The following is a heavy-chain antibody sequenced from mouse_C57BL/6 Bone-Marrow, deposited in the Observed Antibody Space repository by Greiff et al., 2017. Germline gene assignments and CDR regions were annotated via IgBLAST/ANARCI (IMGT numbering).Heavy chain of an antibody. CDR2: INPSSGYT. CDR1: GYTFTSYT. D-gene: IGHD1-1*01. J-gene: IGHJ2*01. CDR3: ASVAHDY. V-gene: IGHV1-4*01. Sequence: VQLQQSGAELARPGASVKMSCKASGYTFTSYTMHWVKQRPGQGLEWIGYINPSSGYTKSNQKFKDKATLTADKTSSTDYMQLSSLASEVSAVYYCASVAHDYWGQGTTLTVSS.